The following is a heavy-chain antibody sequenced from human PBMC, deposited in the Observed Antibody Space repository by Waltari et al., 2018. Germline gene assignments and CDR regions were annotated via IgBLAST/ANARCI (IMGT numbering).Heavy chain of an antibody. Sequence: EVQLVESGGGLVQPGGSLRLSWAASGVKVGWHYMSWVRQAPGKGLEWVSVIYAGGSTSYADSVKGRFTISRDNSKSTLYLQMNSLRAEDTAVYYCARGRNTNYVVYGMDVWGQGTTVTVSS. D-gene: IGHD4-4*01. V-gene: IGHV3-66*02. CDR1: GVKVGWHY. CDR3: ARGRNTNYVVYGMDV. J-gene: IGHJ6*02. CDR2: IYAGGST.